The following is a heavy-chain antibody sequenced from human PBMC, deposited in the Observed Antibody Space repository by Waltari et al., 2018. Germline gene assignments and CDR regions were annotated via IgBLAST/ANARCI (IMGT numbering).Heavy chain of an antibody. CDR1: GGYVSSTSFY. CDR3: ARDPSKRWLQYGMDV. J-gene: IGHJ6*02. CDR2: LYYGGDT. Sequence: QLQLQESGPGLVKPSQTLSLTCSVSGGYVSSTSFYWAWVRQSPGKGLEWMGTLYYGGDTYYNPSLKSRTTISVDTSKNQFSLDLISVTAADTAVYYCARDPSKRWLQYGMDVWGQGTTVTVSS. D-gene: IGHD5-12*01. V-gene: IGHV4-39*07.